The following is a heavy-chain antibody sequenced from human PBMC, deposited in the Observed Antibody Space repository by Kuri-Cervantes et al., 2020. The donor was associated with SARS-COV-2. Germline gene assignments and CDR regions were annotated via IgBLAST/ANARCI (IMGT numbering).Heavy chain of an antibody. Sequence: GESLKISCAASGFTFSGHWIHWVRQAPGKGLVWVSRINPDGSYTNNADSVKGRFTLSRDNAKNTLFLQMNSLRAEDTAVYYCAKLWFGELGTYWGQGTLVTVSS. D-gene: IGHD3-10*01. CDR1: GFTFSGHW. V-gene: IGHV3-74*01. CDR3: AKLWFGELGTY. CDR2: INPDGSYT. J-gene: IGHJ4*02.